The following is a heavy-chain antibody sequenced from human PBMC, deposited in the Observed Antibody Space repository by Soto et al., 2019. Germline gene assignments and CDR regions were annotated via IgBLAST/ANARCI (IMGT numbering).Heavy chain of an antibody. D-gene: IGHD5-18*01. J-gene: IGHJ6*02. V-gene: IGHV3-21*01. CDR1: GFTFRSYS. Sequence: EVQVVESGGGLVKPGGSLRLSCAASGFTFRSYSMNWVRQAPGKGLEWISSIDSSSSYIYYEDSVKGRFTIYRDNAKNSLYLQMNSLIAEETAVSYCARIYDIGGDIYGYAHGMDVWGPGATVTVSS. CDR2: IDSSSSYI. CDR3: ARIYDIGGDIYGYAHGMDV.